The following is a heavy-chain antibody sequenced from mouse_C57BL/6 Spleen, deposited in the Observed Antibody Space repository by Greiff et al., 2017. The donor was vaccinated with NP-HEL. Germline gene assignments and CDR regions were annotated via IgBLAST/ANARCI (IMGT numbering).Heavy chain of an antibody. CDR2: IYWDDDT. CDR1: GFSLRTSGMG. Sequence: QVTLKESGPGILQSSQTLSLTCSFSGFSLRTSGMGVSWLRQPSGMGLEWLAHIYWDDDTRYNPSLKSRLTISKDTSRNQVFLKITSVDTADTATYYCARRDDYWYFDVWGTGTTVTVSS. V-gene: IGHV8-12*01. J-gene: IGHJ1*03. D-gene: IGHD2-3*01. CDR3: ARRDDYWYFDV.